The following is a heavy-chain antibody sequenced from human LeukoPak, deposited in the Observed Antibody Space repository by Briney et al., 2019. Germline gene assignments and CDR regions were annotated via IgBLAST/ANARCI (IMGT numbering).Heavy chain of an antibody. J-gene: IGHJ3*02. CDR1: GFTFSDNY. Sequence: GGSLRLSCAASGFTFSDNYMSWIRQAPGKGLEWVSYISSSSSYTNYADSVKGRFTISRDNAKNSLYLQMNSLRAEDTAVYYCARDGDYGDYAFDIWGQGTMVTVSS. D-gene: IGHD4-17*01. V-gene: IGHV3-11*06. CDR2: ISSSSSYT. CDR3: ARDGDYGDYAFDI.